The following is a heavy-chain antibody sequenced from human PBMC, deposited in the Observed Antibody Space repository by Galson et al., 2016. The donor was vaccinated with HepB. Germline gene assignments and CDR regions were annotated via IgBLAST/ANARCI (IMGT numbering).Heavy chain of an antibody. CDR1: GGSFSGYS. CDR2: VDHNGGT. CDR3: AREDWYFDL. V-gene: IGHV4-34*01. Sequence: SETLSLTCSVYGGSFSGYSWSWIRQPPGKGLEWIGEVDHNGGTNFNPSLKSRVTISLDTSKNQFSLKLSYVTAADTAVYYCAREDWYFDLWGRGTLVTVSS. J-gene: IGHJ2*01.